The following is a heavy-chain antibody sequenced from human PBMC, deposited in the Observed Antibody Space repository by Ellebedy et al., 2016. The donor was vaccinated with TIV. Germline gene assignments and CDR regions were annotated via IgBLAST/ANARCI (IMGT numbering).Heavy chain of an antibody. V-gene: IGHV1-69*04. CDR3: AILPVLGGTAIDY. D-gene: IGHD1-1*01. CDR1: GGTFSSYA. Sequence: AASVKVSCKASGGTFSSYAISWVRQAPGQGLEWMGRIIPILGIANYAQKFQGRVTITADKSTSTAYMELSSLRSEDTAVYYCAILPVLGGTAIDYWGQGTLVTVSS. J-gene: IGHJ4*02. CDR2: IIPILGIA.